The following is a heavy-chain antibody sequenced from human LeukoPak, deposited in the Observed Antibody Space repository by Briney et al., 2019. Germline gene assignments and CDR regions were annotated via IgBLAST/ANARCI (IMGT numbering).Heavy chain of an antibody. J-gene: IGHJ4*02. V-gene: IGHV3-30-3*01. CDR3: ARVGYYSSGPFSYFDY. D-gene: IGHD3-10*01. Sequence: GRSLGLSCAASGFTFSRYAMHWVRQAPGKGLEWVAVISYDGSNEYYADSVKGRFTISRDSSENTLYLQMNSLRVEDTAVYYCARVGYYSSGPFSYFDYWGQGTLVTVSS. CDR1: GFTFSRYA. CDR2: ISYDGSNE.